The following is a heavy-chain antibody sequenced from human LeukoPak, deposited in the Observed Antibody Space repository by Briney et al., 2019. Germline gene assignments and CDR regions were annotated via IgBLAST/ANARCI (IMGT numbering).Heavy chain of an antibody. J-gene: IGHJ6*03. CDR3: ARGWFGDRYMDV. CDR1: GFTFSSFG. Sequence: PGGSLRLSCAASGFTFSSFGMSWVRQAPGKGLEWVSSISTSSSYIYYADSLKGRFTISRDNAKNSLYLQMNSLRAEDTAVYYCARGWFGDRYMDVWGKGTTVTISS. D-gene: IGHD3-10*01. V-gene: IGHV3-21*01. CDR2: ISTSSSYI.